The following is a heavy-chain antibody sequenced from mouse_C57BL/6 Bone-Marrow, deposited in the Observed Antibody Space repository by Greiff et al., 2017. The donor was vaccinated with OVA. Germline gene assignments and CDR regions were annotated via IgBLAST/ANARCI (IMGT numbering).Heavy chain of an antibody. CDR2: INYDGSST. CDR1: GFTFSDYY. D-gene: IGHD1-1*01. Sequence: EVKLVESEGGLVQPGSSMKLSCTASGFTFSDYYMAWVRQVPEKGLEWVANINYDGSSTYYLDSLKSRFIISRDNAKNILYLQMSSLKSEDTATYYCAREGHYGSSYWYFDVWGTGTTVTVSS. V-gene: IGHV5-16*01. J-gene: IGHJ1*03. CDR3: AREGHYGSSYWYFDV.